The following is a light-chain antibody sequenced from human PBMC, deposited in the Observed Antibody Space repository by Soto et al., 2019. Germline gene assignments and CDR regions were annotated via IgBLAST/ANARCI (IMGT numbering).Light chain of an antibody. V-gene: IGLV2-14*03. CDR1: SSDVGAFNY. Sequence: QSVLTQPASVSGSPGQSIAISCTGTSSDVGAFNYVSWYQQHPGKAPKFMIFDVSSRPSGVSDRFSGSKSGNTASLTISGHQTEDEADYYCASYTTSSTYVFGTGTKVTVL. CDR3: ASYTTSSTYV. CDR2: DVS. J-gene: IGLJ1*01.